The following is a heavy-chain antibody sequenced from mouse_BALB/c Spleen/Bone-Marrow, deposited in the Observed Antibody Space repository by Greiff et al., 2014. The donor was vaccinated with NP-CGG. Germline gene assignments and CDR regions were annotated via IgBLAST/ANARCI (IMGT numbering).Heavy chain of an antibody. D-gene: IGHD4-1*01. CDR1: GYAFTNYL. J-gene: IGHJ3*01. V-gene: IGHV1-54*01. CDR2: INPGSGGT. Sequence: QVQLKEPGAEVVRPGTSVKVSCKASGYAFTNYLIEWIKQRPGQGLEWIGLINPGSGGTNYNEKFKGKATLTADKSSSTAYMQLSSLTADVSAVYFCERVLGRHFWGQGTLVTVSA. CDR3: ERVLGRHF.